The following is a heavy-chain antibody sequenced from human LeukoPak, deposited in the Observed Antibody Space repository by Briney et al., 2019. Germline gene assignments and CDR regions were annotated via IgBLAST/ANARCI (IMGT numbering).Heavy chain of an antibody. CDR3: ARAAMNLDGYNWWYFDY. V-gene: IGHV1-2*04. Sequence: ASVKVSCKASGYTFTGYYMHWVRQAPGQGLEWMGWINPNSGGTNYAQKFQGWVTMTRDTSISTAYMELSRLRSDDTAVYYCARAAMNLDGYNWWYFDYWGQGTLVTVSS. CDR1: GYTFTGYY. D-gene: IGHD5-24*01. J-gene: IGHJ4*02. CDR2: INPNSGGT.